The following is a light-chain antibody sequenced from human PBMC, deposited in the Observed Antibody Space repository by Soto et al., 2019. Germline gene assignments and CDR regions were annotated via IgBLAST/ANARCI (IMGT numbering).Light chain of an antibody. Sequence: QSVLTQPASVSGSPGQSITISCTGTSSDVGGYNYVSWYQQHPGKAPKLMIYDVSNRPSGVSNRFSGSKSGNTASLTISGLHAEDEADYYCSSYTSSSTLGVFGTGTKV. CDR3: SSYTSSSTLGV. J-gene: IGLJ1*01. CDR1: SSDVGGYNY. V-gene: IGLV2-14*01. CDR2: DVS.